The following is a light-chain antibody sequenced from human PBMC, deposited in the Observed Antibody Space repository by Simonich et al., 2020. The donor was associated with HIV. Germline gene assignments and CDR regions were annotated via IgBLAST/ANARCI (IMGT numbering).Light chain of an antibody. CDR1: QSLVHSDGNTY. Sequence: DVVMTQSPLSLPVTLGQSASISCRSSQSLVHSDGNTYLNWFQQRPGQSPRRLIYKVSNRDSGVPDRFSGRGSGTDFTLKISRVEAEDVGVYYCMQGTHWPRTFGQGTKVEIK. V-gene: IGKV2-30*02. J-gene: IGKJ1*01. CDR2: KVS. CDR3: MQGTHWPRT.